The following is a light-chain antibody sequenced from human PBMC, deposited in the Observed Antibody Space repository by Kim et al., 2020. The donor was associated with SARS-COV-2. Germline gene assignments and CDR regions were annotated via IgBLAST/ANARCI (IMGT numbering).Light chain of an antibody. J-gene: IGKJ1*01. CDR2: AAS. CDR1: QPISKF. V-gene: IGKV1-39*01. CDR3: QQSSNTPWT. Sequence: DIQMTQSPSSLSASVGDRITITCRANQPISKFLNWYQQKPGKAPELLIYAASILHVGVPSRFSGSASGTDFTLAISSLQPEDSATYYCQQSSNTPWTFGQGTKVDIK.